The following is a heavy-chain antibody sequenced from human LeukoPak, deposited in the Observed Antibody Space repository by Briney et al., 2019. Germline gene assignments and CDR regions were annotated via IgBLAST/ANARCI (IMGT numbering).Heavy chain of an antibody. CDR1: RYSFDSYA. D-gene: IGHD1-1*01. V-gene: IGHV3-23*01. CDR3: ARTWDY. CDR2: INGGGDIT. J-gene: IGHJ4*02. Sequence: GESLKLSCEGSRYSFDSYAMTWVRQAPGKGLEWVSSINGGGDITYYAESVKGRFTVSRDNSKNTLFLQMNSLRAEDTAVYYCARTWDYWGQGTLVTVSS.